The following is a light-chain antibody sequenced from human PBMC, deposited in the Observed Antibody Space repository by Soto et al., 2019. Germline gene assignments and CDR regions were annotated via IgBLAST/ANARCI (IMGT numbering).Light chain of an antibody. CDR2: GAS. CDR1: QSVSSS. Sequence: EIVMRQSPATLYVSPGERATLSCRASQSVSSSLAWYQQKRGQAPRLLIYGASTRATGIPARFSGSGSGTEFTLTISSLQSEDFAVYYCQQYNNWPRTFGQGTKVDIK. CDR3: QQYNNWPRT. V-gene: IGKV3-15*01. J-gene: IGKJ1*01.